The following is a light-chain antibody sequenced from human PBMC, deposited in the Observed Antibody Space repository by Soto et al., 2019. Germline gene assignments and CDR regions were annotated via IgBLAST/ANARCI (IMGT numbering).Light chain of an antibody. CDR2: GAS. J-gene: IGKJ1*01. V-gene: IGKV3-20*01. CDR3: QQYGSSPRT. Sequence: EIVLTQSPGTLSLSPGERATRSCRASQSVSSNYLAWYQQKPGQAPRLLIYGASNRATGIPDRFSGSGSGTDFTLTISRLEPEDFAVYYCQQYGSSPRTFGQGTQVEIK. CDR1: QSVSSNY.